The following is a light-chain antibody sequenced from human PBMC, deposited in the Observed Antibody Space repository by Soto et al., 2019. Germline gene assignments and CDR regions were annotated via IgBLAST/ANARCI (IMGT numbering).Light chain of an antibody. CDR2: GAS. Sequence: QSPATLSRSPGEGVALSCRASQSISINLAWIQQKPGQGPRLLVIGASTRATGVPDRFSGSGSGAEFTLTINSLQSDDFATYYWQQYDKSPPWPFGDGTKVDIK. CDR3: QQYDKSPPWP. J-gene: IGKJ1*01. CDR1: QSISIN. V-gene: IGKV3-15*01.